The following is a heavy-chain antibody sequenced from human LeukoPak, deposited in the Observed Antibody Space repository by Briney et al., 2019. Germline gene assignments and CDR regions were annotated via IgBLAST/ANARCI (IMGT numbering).Heavy chain of an antibody. CDR1: GFTFSRHS. Sequence: GGSLRLSCAASGFTFSRHSINWVRQAPGKGLEWVSSISSSSSYIYYADSVKGRFTISRDNSKNTLYLQMNSLRAEDTAVYYCARGHDYGPDYWGQGTLVTVSS. CDR3: ARGHDYGPDY. J-gene: IGHJ4*02. V-gene: IGHV3-21*01. D-gene: IGHD4-17*01. CDR2: ISSSSSYI.